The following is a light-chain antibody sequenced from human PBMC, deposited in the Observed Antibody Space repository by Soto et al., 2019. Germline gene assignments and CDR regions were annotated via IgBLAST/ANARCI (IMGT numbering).Light chain of an antibody. CDR3: QQYGSSPVT. Sequence: EIVLTQSPGTLSLSPGERATLSCRASQSVSSSYLAWYQQKPGQAPRLLIYGASSRATGIPDRFSGSGSGTDFNRTISRLEPEDFAVYYCQQYGSSPVTFGQGTKVEIK. CDR2: GAS. V-gene: IGKV3-20*01. CDR1: QSVSSSY. J-gene: IGKJ1*01.